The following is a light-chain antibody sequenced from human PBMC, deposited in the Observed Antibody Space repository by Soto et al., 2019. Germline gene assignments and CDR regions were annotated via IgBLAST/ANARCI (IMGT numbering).Light chain of an antibody. CDR3: QHYDHLPPLS. J-gene: IGKJ4*01. CDR1: QDNKNY. CDR2: DAS. V-gene: IGKV1-33*01. Sequence: DIQMTQSPSSLSASVGDRVTITCQASQDNKNYLNWYQQKPGKAPNLLIYDASNLKTGVPSRFSGSGSGTHFTFTISSLQPEDIATYYCQHYDHLPPLSFGGGTKVEIK.